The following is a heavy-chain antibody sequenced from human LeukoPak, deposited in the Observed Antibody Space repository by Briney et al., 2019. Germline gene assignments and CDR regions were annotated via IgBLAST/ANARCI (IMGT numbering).Heavy chain of an antibody. CDR1: GGSFSGYY. Sequence: SETLSLTCAVYGGSFSGYYWSWIRQPPGKGLEWIGEINHSGSTNYNPSLKSRVTISVDTSKNQFSLKLSSVTAADTAVYYCARVRIVARRRVLYMDVWGKGTTVTVSS. CDR2: INHSGST. D-gene: IGHD6-6*01. CDR3: ARVRIVARRRVLYMDV. J-gene: IGHJ6*03. V-gene: IGHV4-34*01.